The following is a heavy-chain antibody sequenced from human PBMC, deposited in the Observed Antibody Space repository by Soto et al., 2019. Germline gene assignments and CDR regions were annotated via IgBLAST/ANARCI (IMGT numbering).Heavy chain of an antibody. CDR3: ARKQWLNNCFDP. CDR2: ISAYNGNA. J-gene: IGHJ5*02. Sequence: ASVKVSCKASGYTFTSYGISWVRQAPGQGLEWMGWISAYNGNANYAQKLQGRVTMTTDTSTSTAYMELRSLRSDDTAVYYCARKQWLNNCFDPWGQGTLVTVSS. V-gene: IGHV1-18*01. CDR1: GYTFTSYG. D-gene: IGHD6-19*01.